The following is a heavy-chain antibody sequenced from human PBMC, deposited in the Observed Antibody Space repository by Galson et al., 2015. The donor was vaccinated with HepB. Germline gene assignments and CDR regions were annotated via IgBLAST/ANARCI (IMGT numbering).Heavy chain of an antibody. V-gene: IGHV4-4*02. CDR2: IYHSGST. D-gene: IGHD3-22*01. J-gene: IGHJ4*02. Sequence: ETLSLTCAVSGGSISSSNWWSWVRQPPGKGLEWIGEIYHSGSTNYNPSLKSRVTISVDKSKNQFSLKLSSVTAADTAVYYCARSADSSGYQPYFDYWGQGTLVTVSS. CDR3: ARSADSSGYQPYFDY. CDR1: GGSISSSNW.